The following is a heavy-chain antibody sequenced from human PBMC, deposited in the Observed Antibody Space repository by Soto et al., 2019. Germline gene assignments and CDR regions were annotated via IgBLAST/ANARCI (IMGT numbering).Heavy chain of an antibody. CDR2: VSGSGDST. CDR1: GFTVSNNY. Sequence: GGSLRLSCAVSGFTVSNNYMSWVRQAPGKGLEGVSAVSGSGDSTYYADSVKGRFTISRDNSKNTLYLQMNSLRAEDTAVYYCAKDLPSARPYYFYYYGMDVWGQGTTVTVSS. CDR3: AKDLPSARPYYFYYYGMDV. V-gene: IGHV3-23*01. J-gene: IGHJ6*02. D-gene: IGHD6-6*01.